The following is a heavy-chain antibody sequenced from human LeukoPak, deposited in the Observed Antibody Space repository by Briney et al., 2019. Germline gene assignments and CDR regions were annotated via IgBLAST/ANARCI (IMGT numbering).Heavy chain of an antibody. CDR1: GFIFSHHG. D-gene: IGHD4-11*01. V-gene: IGHV3-33*01. Sequence: GGSLRLSCAASGFIFSHHGMHWVRQAPGKGLEWVAVIWSDGTNRFYADSVKGRFTISRDNSQKTAFLQMNSLRVNDTAMYFCARDAQRGFDYSNSLKYWGHGTLVTVSS. CDR3: ARDAQRGFDYSNSLKY. CDR2: IWSDGTNR. J-gene: IGHJ4*01.